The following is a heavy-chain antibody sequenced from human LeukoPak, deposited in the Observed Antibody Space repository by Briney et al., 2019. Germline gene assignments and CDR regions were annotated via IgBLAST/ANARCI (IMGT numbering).Heavy chain of an antibody. D-gene: IGHD3-10*01. CDR3: ARGRGLRAVNNWFDP. Sequence: SETLSLTCTVSGGSISSSSYYWGWIRQPPGKGLEWIGSIYYSGSTYYNPSLKSRVTISVDTSKNQFSLKLSSVTAADTAVYFCARGRGLRAVNNWFDPWGQGTLVTVSS. V-gene: IGHV4-39*01. J-gene: IGHJ5*02. CDR2: IYYSGST. CDR1: GGSISSSSYY.